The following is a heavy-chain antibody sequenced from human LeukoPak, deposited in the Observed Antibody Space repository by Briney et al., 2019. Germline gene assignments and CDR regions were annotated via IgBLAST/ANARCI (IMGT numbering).Heavy chain of an antibody. J-gene: IGHJ4*02. CDR1: GFTFDDYT. CDR2: ISWDGGST. CDR3: ALNWGLDY. V-gene: IGHV3-43*01. Sequence: GGSLRLYCAASGFTFDDYTMHWVRQAPGKGLEGVSLISWDGGSTYYADSVKGRFTISRDNSKNSLYLQMNSLRTEDTALYYCALNWGLDYWGQGTLVTVSS. D-gene: IGHD7-27*01.